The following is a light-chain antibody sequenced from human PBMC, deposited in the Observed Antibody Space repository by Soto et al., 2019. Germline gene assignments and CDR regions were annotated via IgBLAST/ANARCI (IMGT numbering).Light chain of an antibody. CDR1: QSVSSY. J-gene: IGKJ1*01. V-gene: IGKV3-11*01. CDR3: QQRSNWPWT. Sequence: EIVLTQSQATLSLSPGESATLSCRASQSVSSYLAWYQQKPGQAPRLLIYDASNRATGIPARFSGSGSGTDFTLTISSLEPEDFAVYYCQQRSNWPWTFGQGTKVDI. CDR2: DAS.